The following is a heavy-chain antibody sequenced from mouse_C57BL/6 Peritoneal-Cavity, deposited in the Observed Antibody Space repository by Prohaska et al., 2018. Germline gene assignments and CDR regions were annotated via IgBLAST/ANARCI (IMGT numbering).Heavy chain of an antibody. CDR3: MRYCNYWYFDV. Sequence: EVQLLETGGGLVQPGGSRGLSCEGSGFTFSGFWTSWVRQTPGKTLEWIGDINSDGSAINYEPSIKDRFTIFRDNDKSTLYLQMSNVRSEDTATYFCMRYCNYWYFDVWGTGTTVTVSS. V-gene: IGHV11-2*01. J-gene: IGHJ1*03. CDR1: GFTFSGFW. CDR2: INSDGSAI.